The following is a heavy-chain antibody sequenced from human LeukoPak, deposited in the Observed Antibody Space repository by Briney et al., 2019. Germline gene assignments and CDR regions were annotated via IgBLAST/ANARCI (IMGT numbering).Heavy chain of an antibody. CDR3: ASLIYGDYSY. Sequence: GGSLRLSCTPSGFTFGDSAMSWFRQAPGKGLEWVGFIRSKAYGGTTEYAASVKGRFTISRDDSKNSLYLQMNSLKTEDTAVYYCASLIYGDYSYWGQGTLVTVSS. CDR2: IRSKAYGGTT. D-gene: IGHD4-17*01. V-gene: IGHV3-49*03. J-gene: IGHJ4*02. CDR1: GFTFGDSA.